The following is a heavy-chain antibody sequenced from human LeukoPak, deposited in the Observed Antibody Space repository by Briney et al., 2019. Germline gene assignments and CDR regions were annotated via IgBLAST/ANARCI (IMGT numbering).Heavy chain of an antibody. CDR2: INPNSGGT. CDR3: ARDKDFWSGYTTGMGY. Sequence: ASVKVSCKASGYTFTGYYMHWARQAPGQGLEWMGWINPNSGGTNYAQKFQGWVTMTRDTSISTAYMELSRLRSDDTAVYYCARDKDFWSGYTTGMGYWGQGTLVTVSS. J-gene: IGHJ4*02. CDR1: GYTFTGYY. V-gene: IGHV1-2*04. D-gene: IGHD3-3*01.